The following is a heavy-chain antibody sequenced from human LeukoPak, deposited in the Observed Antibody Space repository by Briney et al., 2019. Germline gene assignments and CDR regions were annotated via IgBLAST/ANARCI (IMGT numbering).Heavy chain of an antibody. CDR3: AKEATMIVVARSYFDY. D-gene: IGHD3-22*01. J-gene: IGHJ4*02. CDR1: GYTFTSYA. Sequence: ASVKVSCKASGYTFTSYAIHWVRQAPGQRLEWLGLINAGNGNTRYSQSFQGRVTFTRDTSASTAYMELSSLRSEDTAMYYCAKEATMIVVARSYFDYWGPGTLVTVSS. CDR2: INAGNGNT. V-gene: IGHV1-3*01.